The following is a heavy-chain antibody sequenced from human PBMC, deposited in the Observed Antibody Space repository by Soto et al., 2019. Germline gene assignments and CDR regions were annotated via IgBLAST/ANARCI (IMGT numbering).Heavy chain of an antibody. CDR1: GAPIAGGSYY. CDR3: VRDQYSGYDFAL. V-gene: IGHV4-30-4*01. Sequence: SETLSLTCSVSGAPIAGGSYYWSWVRQPPGKGLEWIGYIPSRGRPFYNPSLTSRGTISADSSKNQLSLQLTSVTAADTAVYYCVRDQYSGYDFALWGQGNLVT. CDR2: IPSRGRP. D-gene: IGHD5-12*01. J-gene: IGHJ5*02.